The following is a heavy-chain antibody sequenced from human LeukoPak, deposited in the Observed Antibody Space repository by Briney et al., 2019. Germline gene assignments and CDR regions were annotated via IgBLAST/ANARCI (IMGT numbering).Heavy chain of an antibody. CDR2: ISWNSGSI. D-gene: IGHD5-18*01. Sequence: GGSLRLSCAASGFTFDDYAMHWVRQAPGKGLEWVSGISWNSGSIGYADSVKGRFTISRDNAKNSLYLQVNSLRAEDTALYYCAKDMGYSYGHDGFDYWGQGTLVTVSS. CDR1: GFTFDDYA. V-gene: IGHV3-9*01. J-gene: IGHJ4*02. CDR3: AKDMGYSYGHDGFDY.